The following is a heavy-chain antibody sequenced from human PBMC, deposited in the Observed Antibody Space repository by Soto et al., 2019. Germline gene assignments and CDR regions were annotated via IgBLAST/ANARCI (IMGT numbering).Heavy chain of an antibody. CDR1: GDSISRSHW. J-gene: IGHJ4*02. Sequence: QVQLQESGPGLVRPSGALSVTCAVSGDSISRSHWWSWVRQSPGKGLEWIGEISHSGIPNYNPSLKSRFTISGDKSKNQLSLKLTSVTAADTAVYYCARVRYDRSGFDHWGQGTLVSVSS. CDR2: ISHSGIP. V-gene: IGHV4-4*02. CDR3: ARVRYDRSGFDH. D-gene: IGHD3-22*01.